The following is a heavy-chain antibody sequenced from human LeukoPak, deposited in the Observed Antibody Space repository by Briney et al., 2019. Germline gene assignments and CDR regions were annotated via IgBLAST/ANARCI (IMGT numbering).Heavy chain of an antibody. CDR3: AREAEYSSSSDFDY. J-gene: IGHJ4*02. D-gene: IGHD6-6*01. V-gene: IGHV1-2*02. CDR2: INPHSGGT. CDR1: GYTFTGYY. Sequence: ASVKVSCKASGYTFTGYYFHWVRQAPGQGLEWMGWINPHSGGTNYAQKFQDRVTMTRDTSISTAYMELSRLRSDDTAVYYCAREAEYSSSSDFDYWGQGTLVTASS.